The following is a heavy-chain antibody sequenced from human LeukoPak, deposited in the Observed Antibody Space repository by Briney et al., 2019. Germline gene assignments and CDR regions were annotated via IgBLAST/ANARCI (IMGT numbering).Heavy chain of an antibody. CDR1: GGSISSYY. D-gene: IGHD3-3*01. Sequence: SETLSLTCTVSGGSISSYYWSWIRQPPGKGLEWIGYIYYSGSTNYNPSLKSRVTISVDTSKNQFSLKLSSVTAADTAVYYCARGLLSEYYDFWSGYYSRIPYYFDYWGQGTLVTVSS. V-gene: IGHV4-59*12. J-gene: IGHJ4*02. CDR3: ARGLLSEYYDFWSGYYSRIPYYFDY. CDR2: IYYSGST.